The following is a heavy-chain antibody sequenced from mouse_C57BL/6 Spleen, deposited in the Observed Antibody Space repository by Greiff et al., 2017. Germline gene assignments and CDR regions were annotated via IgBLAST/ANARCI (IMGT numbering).Heavy chain of an antibody. Sequence: VKLQESGAELVKPGASVKISCKASGYAFSSYWMNWVKQRPGKGLEWIGQIYPGDGDTNYNGKFKGKATLTADKSSSTAYMQLSSLTSEDSAVYFCARKGSSYVGWYFDVWGTGTTVTVSS. CDR2: IYPGDGDT. D-gene: IGHD1-1*01. CDR1: GYAFSSYW. V-gene: IGHV1-80*01. J-gene: IGHJ1*03. CDR3: ARKGSSYVGWYFDV.